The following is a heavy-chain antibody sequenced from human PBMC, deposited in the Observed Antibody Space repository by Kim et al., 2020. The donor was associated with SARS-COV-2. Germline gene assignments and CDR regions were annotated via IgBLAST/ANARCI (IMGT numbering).Heavy chain of an antibody. CDR1: GGSFSGYY. CDR2: INHSGST. Sequence: SETLSLTCAVYGGSFSGYYWSWIRQPPGKGLEWIGEINHSGSTNYNPSLKSRVTIPVDTSKNQFSLKLSSVTAADTAVYYCARPPRVAAAGTGHWFDPWGQGTLVTVSS. D-gene: IGHD6-13*01. J-gene: IGHJ5*02. V-gene: IGHV4-34*01. CDR3: ARPPRVAAAGTGHWFDP.